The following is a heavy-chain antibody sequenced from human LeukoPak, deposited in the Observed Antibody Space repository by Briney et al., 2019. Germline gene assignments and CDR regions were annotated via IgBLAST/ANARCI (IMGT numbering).Heavy chain of an antibody. CDR1: GFTFSRYA. V-gene: IGHV3-30-3*01. CDR2: ISYDANIGSNK. CDR3: ARDGGYDFWSGYYQDY. J-gene: IGHJ4*02. D-gene: IGHD3-3*01. Sequence: GGSLRLSCATSGFTFSRYAMHWVRQAPGKGLEWVALISYDANIGSNKYYADSVKGRFTISRDNSKNTLYLQMNSLRAEDTAVYYCARDGGYDFWSGYYQDYWGQGTLVTVSS.